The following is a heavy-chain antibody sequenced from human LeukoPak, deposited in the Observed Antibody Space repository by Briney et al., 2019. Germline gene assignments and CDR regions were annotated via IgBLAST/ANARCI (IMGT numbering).Heavy chain of an antibody. D-gene: IGHD3-10*01. J-gene: IGHJ4*02. V-gene: IGHV3-74*01. CDR2: INGDGSTT. CDR1: GITFSNYW. Sequence: GGSLRLSCAVSGITFSNYWMRWVRQAPGKGLVWVSRINGDGSTTAYADSVKGRFTISRDNAKNTLYLQMNSLRAEDTAVYYCARGNYFGSGTYYSPTSYWGQGTRVTVSS. CDR3: ARGNYFGSGTYYSPTSY.